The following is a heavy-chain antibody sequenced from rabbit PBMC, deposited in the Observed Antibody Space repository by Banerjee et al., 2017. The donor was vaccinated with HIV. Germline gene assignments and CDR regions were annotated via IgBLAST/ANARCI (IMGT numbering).Heavy chain of an antibody. CDR1: GFDFSNYW. CDR3: ARDEINSAGYAFFNL. CDR2: IYAGSGSNT. V-gene: IGHV1S45*01. J-gene: IGHJ4*01. D-gene: IGHD6-1*01. Sequence: QEHLEESGGDLVRPEGALTLSCKASGFDFSNYWICWVRQAPGKGLEWIGCIYAGSGSNTYYATWAKGRLTISKTSSTTVTLQMTSLTAADTATYFCARDEINSAGYAFFNLWGPGTLVTVS.